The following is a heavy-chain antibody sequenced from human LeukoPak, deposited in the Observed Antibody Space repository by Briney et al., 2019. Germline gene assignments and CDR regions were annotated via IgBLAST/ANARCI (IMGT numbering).Heavy chain of an antibody. CDR1: GGTFSSYA. CDR3: ARGLGRAAAISNDAFDI. J-gene: IGHJ3*02. CDR2: IIPILGIA. V-gene: IGHV1-69*04. Sequence: SVKVSCKASGGTFSSYAISWVRQAPGQGLEWMGRIIPILGIANYAQKFQGRVTITADKSTSTAYMELSSLRSEDTAVYYCARGLGRAAAISNDAFDIWGQGTMVTVSS. D-gene: IGHD2-2*01.